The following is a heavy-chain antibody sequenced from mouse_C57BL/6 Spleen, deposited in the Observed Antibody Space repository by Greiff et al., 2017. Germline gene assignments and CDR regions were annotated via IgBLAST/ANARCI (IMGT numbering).Heavy chain of an antibody. CDR3: ASNYDYDPFAY. CDR2: ISSGSSTI. D-gene: IGHD2-4*01. CDR1: GFTFSDYG. V-gene: IGHV5-17*01. Sequence: EVMLVESGGGLVKPGGSLKLSCAASGFTFSDYGMHWVRQAPEKGLEWVAYISSGSSTIYYADTVKGRFTISSDNSKNTLFLQSTSLRSEATAMYYCASNYDYDPFAYWGQGTLVTVSA. J-gene: IGHJ3*01.